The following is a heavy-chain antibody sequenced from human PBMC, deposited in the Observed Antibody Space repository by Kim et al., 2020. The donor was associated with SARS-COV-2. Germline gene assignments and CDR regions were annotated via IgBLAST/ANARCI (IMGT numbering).Heavy chain of an antibody. J-gene: IGHJ4*02. CDR1: GFTFSSYG. CDR3: AKDRGFYDLDDYFDY. V-gene: IGHV3-30*18. Sequence: GGSLRLSCAASGFTFSSYGMHWVRQAPGKGLEWVAVISYDGSNKYYADSVKGRFIISRDNSKNTLYLQMNSLRAEDTAVYYCAKDRGFYDLDDYFDYWGQGTLVTVSS. D-gene: IGHD3-3*01. CDR2: ISYDGSNK.